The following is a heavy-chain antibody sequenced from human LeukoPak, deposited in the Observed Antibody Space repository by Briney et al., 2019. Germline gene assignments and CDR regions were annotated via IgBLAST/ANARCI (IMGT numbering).Heavy chain of an antibody. D-gene: IGHD5-18*01. J-gene: IGHJ4*02. V-gene: IGHV3-48*03. CDR2: ISSSGSMI. CDR3: ARDTSMAHVFDY. Sequence: PGGSLRLSCVASGFTFSNYDMNWIRQAPGKGPEWVAYISSSGSMIYYADSVNGRFTISRDNPQSSLFLQMNRLKAEDAAAYYCARDTSMAHVFDYWGQGTLIAVSS. CDR1: GFTFSNYD.